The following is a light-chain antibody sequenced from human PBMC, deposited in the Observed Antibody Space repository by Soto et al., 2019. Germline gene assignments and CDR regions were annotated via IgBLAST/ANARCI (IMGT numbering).Light chain of an antibody. CDR2: AAS. J-gene: IGKJ1*01. CDR3: QKYNSAPQT. CDR1: QGISSY. Sequence: DIQLTQSPSFLSSSVGDRVTITCRASQGISSYLAWYQQKPGKVPKLLIYAASTLQSGVPSRFSGSGSGTDFTLTISSLQPEDVATYYCQKYNSAPQTFGQGTKVDI. V-gene: IGKV1-27*01.